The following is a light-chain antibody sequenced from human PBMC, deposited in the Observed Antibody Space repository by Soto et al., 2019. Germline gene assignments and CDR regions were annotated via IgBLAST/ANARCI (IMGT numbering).Light chain of an antibody. CDR2: DTS. CDR3: QQRTNWLT. CDR1: ESVSDY. J-gene: IGKJ4*01. Sequence: EIVLTQSPATLSLSPGERATLYCRASESVSDYIAWYQQKPGQPPRLVIYDTSNRATGVPARFSGSGSGTDFTLTISSLEPEDFAVYYCQQRTNWLTFGGGTKVEIQ. V-gene: IGKV3-11*01.